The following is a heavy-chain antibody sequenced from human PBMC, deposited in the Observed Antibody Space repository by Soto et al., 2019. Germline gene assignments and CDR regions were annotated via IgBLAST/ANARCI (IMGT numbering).Heavy chain of an antibody. Sequence: ASVKVSCKASGFSFTSYGITWVRQAPGQGPEWLGWITAENGNTNYAQKFQGRATLTTDRATNTAYMELRGLRSDDPALYYCARVVLEWLPTSGFDFWGQGTLVTGSS. V-gene: IGHV1-18*04. D-gene: IGHD3-3*01. CDR3: ARVVLEWLPTSGFDF. CDR1: GFSFTSYG. J-gene: IGHJ4*02. CDR2: ITAENGNT.